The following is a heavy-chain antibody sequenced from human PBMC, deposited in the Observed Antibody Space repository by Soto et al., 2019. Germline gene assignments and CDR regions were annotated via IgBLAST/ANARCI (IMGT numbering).Heavy chain of an antibody. Sequence: SETLSLTCSVSGGSVDNDNYYWSWIRQPPGKGLEWIGYIYSSGSAYYNPSLKSRVTISVDTSQNQFSLKLSSVTAADTAVYYCARGNWKGDYWGQGTLVTVSS. CDR1: GGSVDNDNYY. D-gene: IGHD1-20*01. V-gene: IGHV4-61*01. CDR2: IYSSGSA. J-gene: IGHJ4*02. CDR3: ARGNWKGDY.